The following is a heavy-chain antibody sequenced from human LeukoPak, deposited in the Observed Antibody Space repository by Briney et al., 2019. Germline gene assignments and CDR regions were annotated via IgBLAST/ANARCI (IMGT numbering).Heavy chain of an antibody. D-gene: IGHD3-10*01. Sequence: GESLKISCRGSGYSFTSYWLGWVRQMPGKGLEWMGIIYPGDSDTRYSPSVPGQVTISADKSIRTAYLLRSSLKATDTGMYYCARRWFGEFHHDAFDIWGQGTMVTVSS. CDR3: ARRWFGEFHHDAFDI. J-gene: IGHJ3*02. V-gene: IGHV5-51*01. CDR1: GYSFTSYW. CDR2: IYPGDSDT.